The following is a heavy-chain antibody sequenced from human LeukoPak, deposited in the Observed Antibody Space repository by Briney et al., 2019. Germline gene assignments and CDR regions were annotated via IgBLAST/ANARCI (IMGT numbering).Heavy chain of an antibody. J-gene: IGHJ4*02. CDR1: GFTFGGYG. V-gene: IGHV3-33*01. D-gene: IGHD1-14*01. CDR3: TRYNNDHFDY. CDR2: IAYDGSRA. Sequence: GGSLRLSCAGSGFTFGGYGVHWFRQTPGKGLEWVAVIAYDGSRAFYADSVKGRFTISRGNSKNTMSVQMDDLRAEDTAVYYCTRYNNDHFDYWGQGTLVTVSS.